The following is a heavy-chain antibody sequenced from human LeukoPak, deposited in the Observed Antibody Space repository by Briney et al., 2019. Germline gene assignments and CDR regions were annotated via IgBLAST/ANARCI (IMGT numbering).Heavy chain of an antibody. V-gene: IGHV6-1*01. CDR3: ARDLGTSGWYTFDF. CDR2: KYYRSKWYD. D-gene: IGHD6-19*01. Sequence: SQTLSLTCAISGDSVSSKNGAWTWIRQSPSRGLEWLGRKYYRSKWYDEYADSVKGRVTISPDTSKNQFSLHVYSVTPEDTAVYYCARDLGTSGWYTFDFWGQGTLVTVSS. CDR1: GDSVSSKNGA. J-gene: IGHJ5*01.